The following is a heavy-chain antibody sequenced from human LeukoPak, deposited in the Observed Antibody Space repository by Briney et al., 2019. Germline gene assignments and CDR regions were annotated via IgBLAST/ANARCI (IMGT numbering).Heavy chain of an antibody. Sequence: GGSLRLSCAASGFTFSSYAMHWVRQAPGKGLEWVAVISYDGSNKYYADSVKGRFTISRDNSKNTLYLQMNSPRAEDTAVYYCASYLLTMSPWGQGTLVTVSS. D-gene: IGHD2/OR15-2a*01. J-gene: IGHJ5*02. CDR3: ASYLLTMSP. CDR2: ISYDGSNK. CDR1: GFTFSSYA. V-gene: IGHV3-30-3*01.